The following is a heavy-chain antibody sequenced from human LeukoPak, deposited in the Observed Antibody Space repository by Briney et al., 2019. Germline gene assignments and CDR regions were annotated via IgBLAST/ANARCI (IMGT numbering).Heavy chain of an antibody. Sequence: GGSLRLSCAASGFTFSAYYMHWVRQAPGKGLEWVALVSNDRGITYYAASVRGRFTISRDNPENSLYLQMDSLRADDTAVYYCAKGGEQKTFRCGMDFWGQGTLVTVSS. D-gene: IGHD1/OR15-1a*01. CDR3: AKGGEQKTFRCGMDF. CDR2: VSNDRGIT. CDR1: GFTFSAYY. J-gene: IGHJ4*02. V-gene: IGHV3-30*18.